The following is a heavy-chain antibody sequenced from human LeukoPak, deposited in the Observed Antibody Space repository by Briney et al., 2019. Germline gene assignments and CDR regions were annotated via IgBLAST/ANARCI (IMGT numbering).Heavy chain of an antibody. CDR1: GFSFISDG. Sequence: GGSLRLSCAASGFSFISDGMHWGRQAPGKGLEWVGVISDDGRRKDYADSVKGRFTISRDNSKDTLYLQMNSLRAEDTAVYYCAKRPSDYGDYVSYFDYWGQGTLVTVSS. D-gene: IGHD4-17*01. CDR2: ISDDGRRK. V-gene: IGHV3-30*18. J-gene: IGHJ4*02. CDR3: AKRPSDYGDYVSYFDY.